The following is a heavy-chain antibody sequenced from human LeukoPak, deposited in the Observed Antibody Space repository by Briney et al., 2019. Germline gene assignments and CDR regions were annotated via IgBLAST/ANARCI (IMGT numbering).Heavy chain of an antibody. CDR1: GYTFTSYD. CDR2: MNPNSGNT. D-gene: IGHD2-2*01. J-gene: IGHJ6*03. CDR3: ARVGIVPAALSFYYYYYMDV. Sequence: ASVKVSCKASGYTFTSYDIDWVRQATGQGLEWMGRMNPNSGNTDYAQKFQGRVTMTRNTSISTAYMELSSLRSEDTAVYYCARVGIVPAALSFYYYYYMDVWGKGTTVTVSS. V-gene: IGHV1-8*01.